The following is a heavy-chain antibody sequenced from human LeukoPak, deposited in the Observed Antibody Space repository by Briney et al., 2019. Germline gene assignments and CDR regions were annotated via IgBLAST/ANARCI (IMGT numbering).Heavy chain of an antibody. CDR2: IKQDGSEE. J-gene: IGHJ4*02. CDR1: GFTFSSYW. D-gene: IGHD2-15*01. V-gene: IGHV3-7*01. CDR3: ARILLRFDY. Sequence: GGSLRLSCAASGFTFSSYWMSWVRQAPGKGLEWVANIKQDGSEEYYVDSVKGRFTISRDDVKNSLYLQMNSLRAEDTAVYYCARILLRFDYSGQGTLVTVSS.